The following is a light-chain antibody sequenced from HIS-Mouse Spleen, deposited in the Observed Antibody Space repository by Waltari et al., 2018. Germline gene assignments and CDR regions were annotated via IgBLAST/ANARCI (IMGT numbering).Light chain of an antibody. CDR3: YSAADNNRV. CDR2: KDS. J-gene: IGLJ3*02. V-gene: IGLV3-27*01. Sequence: SYELTQPSSVSVSPGQTARTPCSGDVLAKKTYARWFQQKPGQAPVLVISKDSERPSGIPERFSGSSSGPAVTLAISGAQVEDEADYYCYSAADNNRVFGGVTKLTVL. CDR1: VLAKKTY.